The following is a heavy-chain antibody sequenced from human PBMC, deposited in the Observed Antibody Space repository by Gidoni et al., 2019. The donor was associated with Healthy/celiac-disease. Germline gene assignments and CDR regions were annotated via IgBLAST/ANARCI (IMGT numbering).Heavy chain of an antibody. D-gene: IGHD3-3*01. CDR2: IKTKTDGETT. V-gene: IGHV3-15*01. Sequence: EVQLVESGGGLVKPGGSLRLSCAASGFTFINAWMSWVRQAPGKGLAWVGRIKTKTDGETTDYAAPVKGRFTISRDDSKTPLYLQMNSLKTEDTAVYYCTTGISIFGVVLNDYWGQGTLVTVSS. CDR1: GFTFINAW. J-gene: IGHJ4*02. CDR3: TTGISIFGVVLNDY.